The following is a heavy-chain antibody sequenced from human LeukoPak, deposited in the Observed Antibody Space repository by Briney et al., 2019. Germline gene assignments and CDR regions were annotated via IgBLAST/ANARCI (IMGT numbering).Heavy chain of an antibody. CDR3: ARVIDCSSTSCRGGHAFDI. D-gene: IGHD2-2*01. CDR1: GYTFTSYG. V-gene: IGHV1-18*01. CDR2: ISAYNGNT. J-gene: IGHJ3*02. Sequence: GASVKVSCKASGYTFTSYGISWVRQAPGQGLEWMGWISAYNGNTNYAQKLQGRVTMTTDTSTSTAYMELRSLRSDDTAVYYCARVIDCSSTSCRGGHAFDIWGQGTMVTVSS.